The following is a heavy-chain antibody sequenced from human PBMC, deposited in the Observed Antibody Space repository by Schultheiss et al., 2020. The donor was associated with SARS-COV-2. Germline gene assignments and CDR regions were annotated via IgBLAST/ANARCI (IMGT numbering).Heavy chain of an antibody. J-gene: IGHJ3*02. CDR3: ARGNFPHDAFDI. Sequence: SETLSLTCAVYGGSFSGYYWSWIRQPPGKGLEWIGEINHSGSTNYNPSLKSRVTISVDTSKNQFSLKLSSVTAADTAVYYCARGNFPHDAFDIWGQGTMVTVSS. V-gene: IGHV4-34*01. CDR2: INHSGST. D-gene: IGHD5-24*01. CDR1: GGSFSGYY.